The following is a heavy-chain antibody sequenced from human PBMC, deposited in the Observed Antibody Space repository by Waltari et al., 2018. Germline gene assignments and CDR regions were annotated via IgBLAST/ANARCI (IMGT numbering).Heavy chain of an antibody. D-gene: IGHD2-15*01. CDR3: ARAGIVVVVAAVDY. J-gene: IGHJ4*02. V-gene: IGHV3-7*01. CDR1: GFTFSSYW. Sequence: EVQLVESGGGLVQPGGSLRLSCAASGFTFSSYWMSWVRQAPGKGLEWVANIKQDGSEKDYVDSVKGRCTISRDNAKNSLYLQMNSLRAEDTAVYYWARAGIVVVVAAVDYWGQGTLVTVSS. CDR2: IKQDGSEK.